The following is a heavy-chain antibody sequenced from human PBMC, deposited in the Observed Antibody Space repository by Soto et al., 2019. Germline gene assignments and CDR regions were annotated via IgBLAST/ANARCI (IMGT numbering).Heavy chain of an antibody. D-gene: IGHD3-22*01. CDR2: IYHSGST. CDR3: ARGSYYYASSGYYLY. Sequence: SETLSLTCTVSGGSISIYYWNWIRQPPGKGLEWIGYIYHSGSTYYNPSLKSRVTISVDRSKNQFSLKLSSVTAADTAVYYCARGSYYYASSGYYLYWGQGTLVTFPQ. V-gene: IGHV4-59*12. CDR1: GGSISIYY. J-gene: IGHJ4*02.